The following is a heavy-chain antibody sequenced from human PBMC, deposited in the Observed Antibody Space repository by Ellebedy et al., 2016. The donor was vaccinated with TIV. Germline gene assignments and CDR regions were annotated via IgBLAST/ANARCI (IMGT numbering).Heavy chain of an antibody. CDR2: IYYSVST. CDR3: ARRNDYGDYINWFDA. CDR1: GGSIRSSSYY. Sequence: MPSETLSLTCTVSGGSIRSSSYYWGWIRQPPGKGLEWIGSIYYSVSTYYHPSLKRRVTISLDTSKNQFYLKLSSVTDADTAVYYCARRNDYGDYINWFDAWGQGTLVTVSS. D-gene: IGHD4-17*01. J-gene: IGHJ5*02. V-gene: IGHV4-39*01.